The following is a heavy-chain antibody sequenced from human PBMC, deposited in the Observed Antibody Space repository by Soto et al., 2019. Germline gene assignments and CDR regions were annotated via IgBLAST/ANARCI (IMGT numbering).Heavy chain of an antibody. V-gene: IGHV4-34*01. J-gene: IGHJ6*02. CDR1: GGSFSGYY. CDR3: ARVRGYSGYDYYYYYGMDV. D-gene: IGHD5-12*01. Sequence: PSETLSLTCAVYGGSFSGYYWSWIRQPPGKGLEWIGEINHSGSTNYNPSLKSRVTISVDTSKNQFSLKLSSVTAADTAVYYCARVRGYSGYDYYYYYGMDVWGQGTTVTVSS. CDR2: INHSGST.